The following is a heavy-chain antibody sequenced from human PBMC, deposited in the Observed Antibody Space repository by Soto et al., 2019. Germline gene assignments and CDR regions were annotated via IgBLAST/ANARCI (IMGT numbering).Heavy chain of an antibody. V-gene: IGHV3-30*18. J-gene: IGHJ5*02. CDR3: AKDNDLNP. D-gene: IGHD1-1*01. Sequence: HWGRQAPGKGLEWVAVISYDGGNQNYADSVKGRFIISRDNSKNTLYLQMNSLRPEDTAMYYCAKDNDLNPWGQGTLVTVS. CDR2: ISYDGGNQ.